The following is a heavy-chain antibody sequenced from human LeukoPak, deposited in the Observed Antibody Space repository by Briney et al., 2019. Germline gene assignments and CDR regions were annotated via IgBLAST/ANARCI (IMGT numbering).Heavy chain of an antibody. D-gene: IGHD4-17*01. Sequence: GGSLRLSCAASEFTVSSNHMSWVRQAPGKGLEWVSVIYSGGSTYYADSVKGRFTISRDNSKNTLYLQMNSLRAEDTAVYYCARARGDYGDYAGYWGQGTLVTVSS. CDR2: IYSGGST. V-gene: IGHV3-66*01. CDR3: ARARGDYGDYAGY. CDR1: EFTVSSNH. J-gene: IGHJ4*02.